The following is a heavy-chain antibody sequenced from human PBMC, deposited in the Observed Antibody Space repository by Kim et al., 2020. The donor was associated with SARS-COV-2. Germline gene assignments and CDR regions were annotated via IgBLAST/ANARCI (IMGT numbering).Heavy chain of an antibody. CDR3: ARERGGARGVVPGAVWFDP. D-gene: IGHD2-15*01. Sequence: ASVKVSCKASGYTFTSYGISWVRQAPGQGLEWMGWISAYNGNTNYAQKLQGRVTMTTDTSTSTAYMELRSLRSDDTAVYYCARERGGARGVVPGAVWFDPWGQGTLVTVSS. V-gene: IGHV1-18*01. CDR2: ISAYNGNT. CDR1: GYTFTSYG. J-gene: IGHJ5*02.